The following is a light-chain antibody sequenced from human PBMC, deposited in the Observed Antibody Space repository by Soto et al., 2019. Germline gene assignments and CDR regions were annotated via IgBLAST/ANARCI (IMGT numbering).Light chain of an antibody. CDR3: LQHNSYPWT. CDR1: QSIAND. V-gene: IGKV1-17*01. CDR2: VAS. Sequence: DIQMTQSPSSLSASVGDRVTITCRASQSIANDLGWYQQKPGKAPKRLIYVASNLQSGVPSRFSGSGSGTEFALTISSLQPEDVATYYCLQHNSYPWTFGQGTKVEIK. J-gene: IGKJ1*01.